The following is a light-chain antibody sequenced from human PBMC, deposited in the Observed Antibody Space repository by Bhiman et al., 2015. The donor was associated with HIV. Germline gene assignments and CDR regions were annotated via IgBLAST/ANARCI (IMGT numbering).Light chain of an antibody. CDR3: YSRDSSGNHGV. V-gene: IGLV3-19*01. CDR1: CLRSYY. J-gene: IGLJ1*01. CDR2: GKD. Sequence: SSELTQDPAVSVALGQTVSITCQGDCLRSYYASWYQQKPGQAPVLVMYGKDNRPSGIPDRFSGSSSGNTASLTITGAQAEDEADYYCYSRDSSGNHGVFGTGTKVTVL.